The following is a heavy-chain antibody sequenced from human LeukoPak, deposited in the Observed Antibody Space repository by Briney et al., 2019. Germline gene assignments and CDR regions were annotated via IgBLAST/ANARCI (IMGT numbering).Heavy chain of an antibody. CDR3: ARGQFRLSDYDSSGFDY. CDR1: GYSFTSYW. CDR2: IYPGDSDT. J-gene: IGHJ4*02. Sequence: GESLKISCKGSGYSFTSYWIGWVRQMPGKGLEWMGIIYPGDSDTRYSPSFQGQVTISADKSISTAYLQWSSLRAEDTAVYYCARGQFRLSDYDSSGFDYWGQGTLVTVSS. V-gene: IGHV5-51*01. D-gene: IGHD3-22*01.